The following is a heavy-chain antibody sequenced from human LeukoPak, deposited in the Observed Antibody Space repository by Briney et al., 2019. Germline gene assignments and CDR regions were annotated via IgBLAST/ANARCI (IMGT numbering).Heavy chain of an antibody. CDR2: IWYDGSNK. Sequence: PGGSLRLSCAASGFTFSSYGMHWVRQAPGKGLEWVAVIWYDGSNKYYADSVRGRFTISRDNSKNTLYLQMNSLGAEDTAVYYCAKDMTTVTASDYWGQGTLVTVSS. V-gene: IGHV3-30*02. J-gene: IGHJ4*02. CDR1: GFTFSSYG. D-gene: IGHD4-11*01. CDR3: AKDMTTVTASDY.